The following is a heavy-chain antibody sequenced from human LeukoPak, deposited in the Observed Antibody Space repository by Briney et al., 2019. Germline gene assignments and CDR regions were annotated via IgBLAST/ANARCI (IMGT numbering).Heavy chain of an antibody. CDR2: INTNTGNP. CDR3: AKRSDWFDP. J-gene: IGHJ5*02. CDR1: GYTFSSYA. V-gene: IGHV7-4-1*02. Sequence: ASVKVSCKASGYTFSSYAMNWVRQAPGQGLEWMGWINTNTGNPTYAQGFTGRFVFSLDTSVSTAYLQISSLKAGDTAVYYCAKRSDWFDPWGQGTLVTVSS. D-gene: IGHD1-1*01.